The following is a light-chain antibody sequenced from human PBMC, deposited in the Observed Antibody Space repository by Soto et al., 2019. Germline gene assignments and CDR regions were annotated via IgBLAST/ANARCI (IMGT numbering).Light chain of an antibody. V-gene: IGLV2-14*01. Sequence: QSALTQPASVSGSPGQSITISCTGTSSDVGGYHYVSWYQQHPGKAPKLMIYEVSNRPSGVANRFSGSKSGNTASLTISGLQADDEADYYCSSYTSSSTRVFGGGTKLTVL. J-gene: IGLJ3*02. CDR3: SSYTSSSTRV. CDR2: EVS. CDR1: SSDVGGYHY.